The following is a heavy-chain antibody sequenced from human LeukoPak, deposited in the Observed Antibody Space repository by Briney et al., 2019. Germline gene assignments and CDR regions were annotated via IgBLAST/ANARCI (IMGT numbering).Heavy chain of an antibody. CDR2: IYHSGST. CDR1: GYSISSGYY. D-gene: IGHD3-10*01. J-gene: IGHJ6*03. CDR3: ARAYGSGPYYYYMDV. V-gene: IGHV4-38-2*02. Sequence: PSETLSLTCTVSGYSISSGYYWGWIRQPPGKGLEWIGSIYHSGSTYYNPSLKSRVTISVDTSKNQFSLKLSSVTAADTAVYYCARAYGSGPYYYYMDVWGKGTTVTVFS.